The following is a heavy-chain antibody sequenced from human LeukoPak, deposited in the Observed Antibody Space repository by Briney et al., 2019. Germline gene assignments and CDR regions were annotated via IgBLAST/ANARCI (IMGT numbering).Heavy chain of an antibody. Sequence: ASVKVSCKASGYTFTSYYMHWVRQAPGQGLEWMGIINPNGGSTSYAQKFQGRVTMTRDTSTSTVYMELSSLRSEDTAVYYCARGNPINSGYGGIVVVVAATFDYWGQGALVTVSS. D-gene: IGHD2-15*01. CDR2: INPNGGST. J-gene: IGHJ4*02. CDR3: ARGNPINSGYGGIVVVVAATFDY. CDR1: GYTFTSYY. V-gene: IGHV1-46*01.